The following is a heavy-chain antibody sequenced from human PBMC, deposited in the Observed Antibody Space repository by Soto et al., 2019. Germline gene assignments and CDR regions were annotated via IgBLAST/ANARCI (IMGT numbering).Heavy chain of an antibody. D-gene: IGHD2-2*01. Sequence: QVQLVESGGGVVQPGRSLRLSCAASGFTFSSYGMRWVRQAPGKGLEWVAVIWYDGSNKYHADSVKGRFTISRDNSKNTLYVQMNSLRAEDTAVYYCARGYQTGSYDAFDIWGQGTMVTVSS. CDR2: IWYDGSNK. J-gene: IGHJ3*02. V-gene: IGHV3-33*01. CDR3: ARGYQTGSYDAFDI. CDR1: GFTFSSYG.